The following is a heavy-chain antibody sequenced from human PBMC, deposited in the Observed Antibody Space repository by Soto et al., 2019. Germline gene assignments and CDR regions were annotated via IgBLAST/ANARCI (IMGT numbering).Heavy chain of an antibody. D-gene: IGHD3-9*01. CDR3: ARGGVYYDILSGSDDI. Sequence: GGSLRLSFAASGFTFSSDGMHWVRQAPGKGLEWVAVIWYDGSNKYYADSVKGRFTIYRDNSKNTMYLQMNSLRAEDTAVYYCARGGVYYDILSGSDDIWGQGTMVTVSS. V-gene: IGHV3-33*01. CDR2: IWYDGSNK. J-gene: IGHJ3*02. CDR1: GFTFSSDG.